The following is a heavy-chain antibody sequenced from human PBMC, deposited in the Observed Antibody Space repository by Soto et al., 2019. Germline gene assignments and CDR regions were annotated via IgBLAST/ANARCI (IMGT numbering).Heavy chain of an antibody. CDR2: ISGSGGST. CDR3: AKDRRASGAWFDP. J-gene: IGHJ5*02. Sequence: GSLRLSCAASGFTFSSYAMSCVRQAPGKGLEWVSGISGSGGSTYYADSVKGRFTISRDKSKNTLYLQMNSLRAEDTAVYYCAKDRRASGAWFDPWGQGALVTVSS. CDR1: GFTFSSYA. V-gene: IGHV3-23*01.